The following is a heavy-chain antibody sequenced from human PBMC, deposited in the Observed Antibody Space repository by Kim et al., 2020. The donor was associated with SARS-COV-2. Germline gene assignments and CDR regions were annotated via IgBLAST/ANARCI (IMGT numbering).Heavy chain of an antibody. Sequence: GGSLRLSCVASGFTFSNYGMSWVRQAPGKGLEWVSGISGSGDTTTYADSVKGRFTISRDNSKNTLYLQMSSLRAEDTAIYYCANPRQPDYWGQGTLVTV. CDR1: GFTFSNYG. CDR3: ANPRQPDY. J-gene: IGHJ4*02. D-gene: IGHD6-13*01. CDR2: ISGSGDTT. V-gene: IGHV3-23*01.